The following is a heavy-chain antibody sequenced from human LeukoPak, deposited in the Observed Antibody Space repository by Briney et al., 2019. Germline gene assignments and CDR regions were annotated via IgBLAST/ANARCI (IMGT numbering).Heavy chain of an antibody. V-gene: IGHV3-74*01. D-gene: IGHD2-2*01. Sequence: GGSLRLSCTASGFTFSSYWMHWVRQAPGKGLVWVSRINSDGRSTIYADSVKGRFTISRDNSKNSLYLQMNSLRGEDTAIYYCARGCRSTSCIDYWGQGTLVTVSS. CDR1: GFTFSSYW. J-gene: IGHJ4*02. CDR2: INSDGRST. CDR3: ARGCRSTSCIDY.